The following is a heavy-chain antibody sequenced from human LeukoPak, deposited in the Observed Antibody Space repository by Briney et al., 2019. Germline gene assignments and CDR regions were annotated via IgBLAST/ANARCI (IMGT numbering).Heavy chain of an antibody. D-gene: IGHD3-3*01. Sequence: GGSLRLSCAASGFTLSNYWMSWVRQAPGKGLEWVANIKQDGSETYYVDSVRGRFTFSRDNAENSVYLQMNSLRAEDTAVYYCARSARLMKGVVEVTALDDWGQGTLVTVSS. CDR2: IKQDGSET. CDR1: GFTLSNYW. V-gene: IGHV3-7*01. CDR3: ARSARLMKGVVEVTALDD. J-gene: IGHJ4*02.